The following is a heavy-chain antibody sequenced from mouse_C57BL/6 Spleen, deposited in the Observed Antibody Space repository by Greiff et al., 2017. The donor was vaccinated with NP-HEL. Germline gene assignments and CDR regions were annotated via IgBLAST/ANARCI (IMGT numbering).Heavy chain of an antibody. CDR3: ARGTTVVPHWYFDV. CDR1: GYTFTSYW. D-gene: IGHD1-1*01. Sequence: QVQLQQSGAELVKPGASVKMSCKASGYTFTSYWITWVKQRPGQGLEWIGDIYPGSGSTNYNEKFKSKATLTVDTSSSTAYMQLSSLTSEDSAVYYCARGTTVVPHWYFDVWGTGTTVTVSS. J-gene: IGHJ1*03. V-gene: IGHV1-55*01. CDR2: IYPGSGST.